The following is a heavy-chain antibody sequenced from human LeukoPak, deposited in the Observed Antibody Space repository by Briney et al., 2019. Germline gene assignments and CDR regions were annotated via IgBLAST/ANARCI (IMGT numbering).Heavy chain of an antibody. V-gene: IGHV3-23*01. CDR2: ISGSGGST. CDR1: GFTFSNYA. Sequence: PGGSLRLSCAASGFTFSNYAMNSVPQAPGKGLEWVSAISGSGGSTYYADSVKGRFTISRDNSKYTLYLQMNSLRAEDTAVYYCAKVRDSSSSPFDCWGQGALVTVSS. CDR3: AKVRDSSSSPFDC. D-gene: IGHD6-13*01. J-gene: IGHJ4*02.